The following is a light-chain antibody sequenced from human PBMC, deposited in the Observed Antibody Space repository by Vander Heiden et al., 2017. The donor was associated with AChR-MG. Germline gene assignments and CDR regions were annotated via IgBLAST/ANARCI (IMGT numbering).Light chain of an antibody. CDR2: DAS. J-gene: IGKJ3*01. Sequence: DIQMTQSPSSLSASVGDRVTITCRASQDINSYLNWYQQKPGKAPKLLIYDASSLQSGVPSRFSGSGSGTDFTLTISRLQPEDFATFYCQQTHSNPRTFGHGTKVDI. CDR3: QQTHSNPRT. CDR1: QDINSY. V-gene: IGKV1-39*01.